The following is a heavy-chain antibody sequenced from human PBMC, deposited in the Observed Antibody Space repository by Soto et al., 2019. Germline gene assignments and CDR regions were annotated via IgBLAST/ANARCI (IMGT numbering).Heavy chain of an antibody. J-gene: IGHJ3*02. CDR3: ATFRTGYYQTDAFDI. Sequence: SETLSLTCTVSGDSISSNSHYWCWIRQPPGKGLESIANIYYGGNTYYNPSLKSRVTISLDTSKNQFSLNLSSVTAADTAVYYCATFRTGYYQTDAFDIWGQGTMVTVSS. CDR1: GDSISSNSHY. V-gene: IGHV4-39*07. D-gene: IGHD3-22*01. CDR2: IYYGGNT.